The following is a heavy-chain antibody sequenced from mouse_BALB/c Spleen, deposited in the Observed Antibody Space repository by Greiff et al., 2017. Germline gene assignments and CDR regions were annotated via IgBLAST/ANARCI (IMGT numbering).Heavy chain of an antibody. CDR3: ARDSQGFAY. V-gene: IGHV5-6*01. Sequence: EVKLMESGGDLVKPGGSLKLSCAASGFTFSSYGMSWVRQTPDKRLEWVATISSGGSYTYYPDSVKGRFTISRDNAKNTLYLQMSSLKSEDTAMYYCARDSQGFAYWGQGTLVTVSA. J-gene: IGHJ3*01. CDR2: ISSGGSYT. CDR1: GFTFSSYG. D-gene: IGHD3-3*01.